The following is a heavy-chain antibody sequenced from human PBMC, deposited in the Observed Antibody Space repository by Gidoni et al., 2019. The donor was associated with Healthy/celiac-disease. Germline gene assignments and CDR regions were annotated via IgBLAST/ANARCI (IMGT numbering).Heavy chain of an antibody. CDR1: GYSFTSYW. J-gene: IGHJ3*02. CDR2: IDPSDSYT. D-gene: IGHD6-13*01. CDR3: ARSLYSSSWDLLESHTHDAFDI. V-gene: IGHV5-10-1*03. Sequence: EVQLVQSGAEVKKPGESLRISCKGSGYSFTSYWISWVRQMPGKGLEWMGRIDPSDSYTNYSPSFQGHVTISADKSISTAYLQWSSLKASDTAMYYCARSLYSSSWDLLESHTHDAFDIWGQGTMVTVSS.